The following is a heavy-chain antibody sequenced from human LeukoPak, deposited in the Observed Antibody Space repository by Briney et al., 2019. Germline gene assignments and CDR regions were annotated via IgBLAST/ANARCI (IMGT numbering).Heavy chain of an antibody. V-gene: IGHV3-7*01. Sequence: GGSLRLSCAASGFRFNTYWMSWVRQAPGKGLEWVANIKQDGSEKYYVDSVKGRFTISRDNAKNSLYLQMNSLRAEDTAVYYCARDGVYRSSAPDYWGQGTLVTVSS. J-gene: IGHJ4*02. CDR1: GFRFNTYW. D-gene: IGHD2-8*01. CDR2: IKQDGSEK. CDR3: ARDGVYRSSAPDY.